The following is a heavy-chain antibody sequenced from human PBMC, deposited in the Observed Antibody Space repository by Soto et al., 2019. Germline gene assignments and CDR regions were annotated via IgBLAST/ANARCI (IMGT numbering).Heavy chain of an antibody. CDR1: GYTFTSYY. CDR2: INPSGGST. Sequence: QVQLVQSGAEVKKPGASVKVSCKASGYTFTSYYMNWVRQAPGQGLEWMGIINPSGGSTSYAQKFQGRVTMTRDTSTSTVYMELSSLRSEDTAVYYCARERDCSSTSCHHIGYFDYWGQGTLVTVSS. J-gene: IGHJ4*02. V-gene: IGHV1-46*01. CDR3: ARERDCSSTSCHHIGYFDY. D-gene: IGHD2-2*01.